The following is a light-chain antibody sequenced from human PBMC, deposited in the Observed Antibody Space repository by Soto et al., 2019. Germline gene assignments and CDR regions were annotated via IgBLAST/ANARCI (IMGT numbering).Light chain of an antibody. V-gene: IGKV3-20*01. CDR3: QQYGRSPPLI. J-gene: IGKJ4*01. Sequence: EIVLTQSPGPLSLSPGERATLSCRASQSASSNYLAWYQQKPGQAPRLLIYAASTRATGIPDRFSGSGSGTDFTLTISRLEPEDFAVYYCQQYGRSPPLIFGGGTKVEIK. CDR1: QSASSNY. CDR2: AAS.